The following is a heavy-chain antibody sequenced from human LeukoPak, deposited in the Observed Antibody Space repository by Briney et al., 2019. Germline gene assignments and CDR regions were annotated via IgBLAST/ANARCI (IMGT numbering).Heavy chain of an antibody. V-gene: IGHV3-21*01. Sequence: GGSLRLSCAASGFAFSSYWMSWVRQAPGKGLEWVSSISSSSSYIYYADSVKGRFTISRDNAKNSLYLQMNSLGAEDTAVYYCARDGSYSSSWYFDYWGQGTLVTVSS. J-gene: IGHJ4*02. CDR2: ISSSSSYI. CDR3: ARDGSYSSSWYFDY. D-gene: IGHD6-13*01. CDR1: GFAFSSYW.